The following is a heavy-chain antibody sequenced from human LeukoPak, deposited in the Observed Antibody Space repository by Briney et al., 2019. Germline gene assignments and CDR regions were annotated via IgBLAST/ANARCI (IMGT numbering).Heavy chain of an antibody. Sequence: PGGSLRLSCAVSGFTFSRHWMSWVRQAPGKGLEWLANIKQDGSEKYYVDSVEGRFTISRDNAKNSLYLQMNSLRAEDTAVYYCARSYYGSGTSYGMDVWGQGTTVTVS. CDR1: GFTFSRHW. CDR3: ARSYYGSGTSYGMDV. CDR2: IKQDGSEK. J-gene: IGHJ6*02. V-gene: IGHV3-7*01. D-gene: IGHD3-10*01.